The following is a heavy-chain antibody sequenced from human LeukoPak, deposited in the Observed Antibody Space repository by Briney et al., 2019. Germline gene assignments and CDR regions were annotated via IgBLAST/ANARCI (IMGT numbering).Heavy chain of an antibody. Sequence: PGGSLRLSCAASGFTFRRYGMNWVRQAPGKGLEWVSSISGSGGSTYYADSVKGRFTISRDNSKNTLYLQMNSLRAEDTAVYYCAKDNSVGATTGEFDYWGQGTLVTVSS. CDR1: GFTFRRYG. V-gene: IGHV3-23*01. J-gene: IGHJ4*02. CDR3: AKDNSVGATTGEFDY. D-gene: IGHD1-26*01. CDR2: ISGSGGST.